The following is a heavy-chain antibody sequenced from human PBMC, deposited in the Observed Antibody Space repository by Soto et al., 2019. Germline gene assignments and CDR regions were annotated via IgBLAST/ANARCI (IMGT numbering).Heavy chain of an antibody. CDR3: ARARYCSSTSCYYYYYYGMDV. J-gene: IGHJ6*02. D-gene: IGHD2-2*01. Sequence: QVQLVQSGAEVKKPGSSVKVSCKASGGTFSSYAISWVRQAPGQGLEWMGGIIPIFGTANYAQKFQGRVTITADESTSTAYMELSSLRSEDTAVYYCARARYCSSTSCYYYYYYGMDVWGQVTTVTVSS. CDR2: IIPIFGTA. CDR1: GGTFSSYA. V-gene: IGHV1-69*01.